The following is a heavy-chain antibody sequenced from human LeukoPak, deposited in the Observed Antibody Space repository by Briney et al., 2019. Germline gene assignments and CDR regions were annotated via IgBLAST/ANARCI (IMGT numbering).Heavy chain of an antibody. Sequence: GGSLRLSCAASGFTFSTYWMTWVRQAPGKGLEWVANIKQDGSAKYYVDSLRGRFSISRDNVKNSLFLQMNSLSAENTAVYYCARCPYDSTGYYSVPSHLDYWGQGTLVTVSS. V-gene: IGHV3-7*01. CDR1: GFTFSTYW. CDR2: IKQDGSAK. J-gene: IGHJ4*02. D-gene: IGHD3-22*01. CDR3: ARCPYDSTGYYSVPSHLDY.